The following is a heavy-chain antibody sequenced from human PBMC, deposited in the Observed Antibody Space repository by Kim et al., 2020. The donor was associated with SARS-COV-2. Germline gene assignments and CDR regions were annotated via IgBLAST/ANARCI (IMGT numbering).Heavy chain of an antibody. V-gene: IGHV4-59*08. CDR3: ARRYDGIDV. CDR2: VYYRGST. D-gene: IGHD2-2*01. Sequence: SETLSLTCTVSGGSMSSYYWSWIRQPPGKGLEWIGYVYYRGSTNYNPSLKSRVTISIDTSKNQFSLELSSVTAADTALYYCARRYDGIDVWGQGTTVTVSS. CDR1: GGSMSSYY. J-gene: IGHJ6*02.